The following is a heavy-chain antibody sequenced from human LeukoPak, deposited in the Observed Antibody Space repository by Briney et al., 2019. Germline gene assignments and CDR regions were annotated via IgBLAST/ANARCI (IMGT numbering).Heavy chain of an antibody. D-gene: IGHD3-3*01. CDR1: GFTFSSYS. J-gene: IGHJ4*02. CDR2: ISSSSSYI. V-gene: IGHV3-21*01. Sequence: PGGSLRLSCAASGFTFSSYSMNWVRQAPGKGLEGVSSISSSSSYIYYAVSVKGRFTISRDNAKNSLYLKMNSLRAEDTAVYYCARDSGIFGVVIFDYWGQGTLVTVSS. CDR3: ARDSGIFGVVIFDY.